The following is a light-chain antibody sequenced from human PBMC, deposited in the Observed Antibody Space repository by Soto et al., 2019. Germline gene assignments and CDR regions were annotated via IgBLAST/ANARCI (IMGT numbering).Light chain of an antibody. CDR3: QQFYSTPLT. J-gene: IGKJ4*01. Sequence: DIVMTQSPDSLAVSLGERATINCKSSQSVLYSSNNKNYLAWYQQKPGQPPKLLIYWASARESGVPDRFSGSGCGTDFTLTIRSLQAEDVAVYYCQQFYSTPLTFGGGTKVEIK. CDR1: QSVLYSSNNKNY. CDR2: WAS. V-gene: IGKV4-1*01.